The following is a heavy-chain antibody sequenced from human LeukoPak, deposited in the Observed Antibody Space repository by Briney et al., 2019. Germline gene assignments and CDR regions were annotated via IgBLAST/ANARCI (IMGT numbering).Heavy chain of an antibody. Sequence: SETLSLTCAVYGGSFSGYYWSRIRQPPGKGLEGIGEINHSGSTNYNPSLKSPITISAATSKNQFSLKLSSVPAADTAVYYCASVSGSYYRPPRDYWGQGTLVTVSS. J-gene: IGHJ4*02. CDR2: INHSGST. CDR3: ASVSGSYYRPPRDY. CDR1: GGSFSGYY. V-gene: IGHV4-34*01. D-gene: IGHD3-10*01.